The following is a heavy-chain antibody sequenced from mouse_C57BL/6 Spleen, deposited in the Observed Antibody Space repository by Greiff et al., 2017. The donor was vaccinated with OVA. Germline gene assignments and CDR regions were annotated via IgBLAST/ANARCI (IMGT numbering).Heavy chain of an antibody. CDR2: IYPSDSET. CDR1: GYTFTSYW. J-gene: IGHJ3*01. D-gene: IGHD2-3*01. V-gene: IGHV1-61*01. Sequence: QVQLQQPGAELVRPGSSVKLSCKASGYTFTSYWMDWVKQRPGQGLEWIGNIYPSDSETHYNQKFKDKATLTVDKSYSTAYMQLSSLTSEDSAVYYCARRDGYYNPSFAYWGQGTLVTVSA. CDR3: ARRDGYYNPSFAY.